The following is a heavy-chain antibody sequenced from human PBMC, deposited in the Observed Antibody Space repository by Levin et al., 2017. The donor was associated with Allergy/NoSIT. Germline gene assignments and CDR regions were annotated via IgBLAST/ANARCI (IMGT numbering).Heavy chain of an antibody. CDR2: ISANGDRI. J-gene: IGHJ4*02. V-gene: IGHV3-48*03. CDR1: GFVFSGYE. Sequence: GGSLRLSCPASGFVFSGYEMNWVRQAPGKGLEWVSYISANGDRIYYADSVKGRFTISRDNAKNSLYLQMNSLRVEDTALYYCARKIVATGPGYDYWGQGTLVSVSS. CDR3: ARKIVATGPGYDY. D-gene: IGHD6-13*01.